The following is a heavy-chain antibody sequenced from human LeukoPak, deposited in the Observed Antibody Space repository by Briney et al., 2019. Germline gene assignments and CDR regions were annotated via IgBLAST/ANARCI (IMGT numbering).Heavy chain of an antibody. CDR1: GYSFTGYY. D-gene: IGHD2-15*01. CDR2: INPDSGGT. CDR3: VREYCSGGACYFDY. J-gene: IGHJ4*02. Sequence: ASVKVSCKTSGYSFTGYYMHWVRQAPGQGHEWMGWINPDSGGTDYAQKFQGRVTTTEDTSISTAYMDLSRLRSGDTAVYYCVREYCSGGACYFDYWGQGTLVTVSS. V-gene: IGHV1-2*02.